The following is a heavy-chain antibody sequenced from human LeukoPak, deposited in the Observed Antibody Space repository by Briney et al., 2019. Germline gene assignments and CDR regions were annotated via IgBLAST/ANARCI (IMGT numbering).Heavy chain of an antibody. CDR2: IYSSGII. D-gene: IGHD3-3*01. J-gene: IGHJ4*02. V-gene: IGHV4-4*07. CDR1: GGSISSYY. CDR3: ARDTGKSGYPDY. Sequence: SETLSFTFTVSGGSISSYYWSWIRQPAGKAPEWIGRIYSSGIINYNPSLKSRVTMSLDNSKNQLSLKLSYVTAADTAVYYCARDTGKSGYPDYWGQGTLVTVSS.